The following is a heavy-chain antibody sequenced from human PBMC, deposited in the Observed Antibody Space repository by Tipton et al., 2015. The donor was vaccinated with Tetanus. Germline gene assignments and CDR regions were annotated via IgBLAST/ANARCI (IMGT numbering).Heavy chain of an antibody. V-gene: IGHV3-23*01. CDR2: IGDTEFVT. CDR3: ARGREGCRGTNCHRATDY. Sequence: GSLRLSCEASGFTFSSYPMHWVRQAPGKGLEWVSAIGDTEFVTYYADSLKGRFTISRDNSKNTLSLQMISLRAEDTAIYYCARGREGCRGTNCHRATDYWGQGTLVTVSS. D-gene: IGHD2-2*01. CDR1: GFTFSSYP. J-gene: IGHJ4*02.